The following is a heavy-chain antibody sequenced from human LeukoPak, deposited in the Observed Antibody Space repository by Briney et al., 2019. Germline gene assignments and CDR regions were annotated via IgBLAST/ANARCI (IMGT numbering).Heavy chain of an antibody. Sequence: SETLSLTCTVSGGSISSYYWSWIRQPPGKGLEWIGYIYYSGSTSYNPSLKSRVTISVDTSKNQFSLKLSSVTAADTAVYYCARSGSGYLRYYFDYWGQGTLVTVSS. D-gene: IGHD5-12*01. CDR1: GGSISSYY. V-gene: IGHV4-59*12. CDR3: ARSGSGYLRYYFDY. J-gene: IGHJ4*02. CDR2: IYYSGST.